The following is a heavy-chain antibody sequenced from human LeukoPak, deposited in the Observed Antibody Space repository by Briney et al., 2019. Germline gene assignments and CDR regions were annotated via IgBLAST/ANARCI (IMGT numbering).Heavy chain of an antibody. CDR1: GGSCSGYY. CDR2: INHSGST. J-gene: IGHJ4*02. CDR3: ARGVFDFWSGYSTRFNY. V-gene: IGHV4-34*01. D-gene: IGHD3-3*01. Sequence: SETRSRTYAVYGGSCSGYYWSWIRQPPGKGLEWIGEINHSGSTNYNPSLKSRVTISVDTSKNQFSLKLSSVTAADTAVYYCARGVFDFWSGYSTRFNYWGQGTLVTVSS.